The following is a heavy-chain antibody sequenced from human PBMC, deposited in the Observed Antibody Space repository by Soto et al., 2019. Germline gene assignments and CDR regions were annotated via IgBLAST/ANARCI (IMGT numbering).Heavy chain of an antibody. V-gene: IGHV4-31*11. CDR3: ARDLGRSAIAP. J-gene: IGHJ5*02. D-gene: IGHD3-16*01. CDR2: IDYSGNT. Sequence: PSETLSLTCAVSGGSIISADSYWFWIRKHPGKGLEWIGYIDYSGNTYYNPSLRSRVTISADTSENKFSLILKSVTAADTAVYFCARDLGRSAIAPWGQGTSVTVSS. CDR1: GGSIISADSY.